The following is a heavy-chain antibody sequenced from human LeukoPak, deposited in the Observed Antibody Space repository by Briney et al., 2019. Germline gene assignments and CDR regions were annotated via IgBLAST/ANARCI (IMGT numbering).Heavy chain of an antibody. CDR1: GDNVSSNSAA. V-gene: IGHV6-1*01. Sequence: SQTLSLTCAVSGDNVSSNSAAWDWIRECARRGVEGLERTYYRSKWYNDYAVSVKSRITINPDTSKNQFSLQLNSVTPEDTAVYYCAREAGAGAPDAFDIWGQGTMVTVSS. CDR2: TYYRSKWYN. J-gene: IGHJ3*02. CDR3: AREAGAGAPDAFDI. D-gene: IGHD1-26*01.